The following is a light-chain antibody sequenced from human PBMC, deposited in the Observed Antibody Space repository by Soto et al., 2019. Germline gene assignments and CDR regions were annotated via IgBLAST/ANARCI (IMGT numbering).Light chain of an antibody. CDR3: QQYNSYPLT. J-gene: IGKJ5*01. CDR1: QSISRL. Sequence: DIQMTQSPSTLSASVGDRVTITCRASQSISRLLAWYQQKPGRAPTLLIYKASTLESGVSSRFSGSGSGTEFTLTISSLQPDDFATYYCQQYNSYPLTFGQGTRLEIK. V-gene: IGKV1-5*03. CDR2: KAS.